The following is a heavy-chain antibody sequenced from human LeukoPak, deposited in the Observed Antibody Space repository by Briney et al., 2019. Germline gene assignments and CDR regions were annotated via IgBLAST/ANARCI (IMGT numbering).Heavy chain of an antibody. Sequence: GGSLELSFAAFGFTFSSYSMNWFPKPQGKGLGWVSSISSSSSYIYYADSVKGRFTISRDNAKNSLYLQMNSLRAEDTAVYYCARSMGATGDAFDIWGQGTMVTVSS. V-gene: IGHV3-21*01. D-gene: IGHD1-26*01. CDR3: ARSMGATGDAFDI. J-gene: IGHJ3*02. CDR2: ISSSSSYI. CDR1: GFTFSSYS.